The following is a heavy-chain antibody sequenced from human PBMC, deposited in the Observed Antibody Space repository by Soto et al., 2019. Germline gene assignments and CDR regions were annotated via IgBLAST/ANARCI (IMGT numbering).Heavy chain of an antibody. CDR3: ARGGGYSGYDKEGEDY. J-gene: IGHJ4*02. CDR1: GDPFTSYG. D-gene: IGHD5-12*01. CDR2: ISAYHANT. V-gene: IGHV1-18*04. Sequence: ASVKVSCKASGDPFTSYGISWVRQAPGQGLEWMGWISAYHANTNYAQKLKGRVTMTTDTSTSTAYMELRSLRSYDTAVDYCARGGGYSGYDKEGEDYWGQGTMVTVAS.